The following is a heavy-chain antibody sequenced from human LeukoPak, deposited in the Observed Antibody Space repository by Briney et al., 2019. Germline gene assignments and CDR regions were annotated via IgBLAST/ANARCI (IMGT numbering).Heavy chain of an antibody. CDR3: AKGAYDYIEIGYFDS. D-gene: IGHD5-12*01. V-gene: IGHV3-23*01. Sequence: GGSLRLSCAASGFTFNNFAMSWVRQAPGKGLDWVSGLSGSGSSTFYADSVKGRFTISRDNSNSTLYLQMNSLRAGDTAVYYCAKGAYDYIEIGYFDSWGQGTLVTVSS. CDR2: LSGSGSST. CDR1: GFTFNNFA. J-gene: IGHJ4*02.